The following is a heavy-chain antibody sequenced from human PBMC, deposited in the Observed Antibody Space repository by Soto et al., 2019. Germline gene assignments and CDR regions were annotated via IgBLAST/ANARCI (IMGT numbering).Heavy chain of an antibody. V-gene: IGHV4-30-4*01. CDR1: GGSISSGDYY. CDR3: ARVQYDFWSGPGPNWFDP. Sequence: SETLSLTCTVSGGSISSGDYYWSWIRQPPGQGLEWIGYIYYSGSTYYNPSLKSRVTISVDTSKNQFSLKLSSVTAADTAVYYCARVQYDFWSGPGPNWFDPWGQGTLVTVSS. J-gene: IGHJ5*02. D-gene: IGHD3-3*01. CDR2: IYYSGST.